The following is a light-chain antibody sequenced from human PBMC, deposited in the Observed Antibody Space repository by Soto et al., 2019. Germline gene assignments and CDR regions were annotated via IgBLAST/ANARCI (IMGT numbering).Light chain of an antibody. J-gene: IGKJ1*01. V-gene: IGKV1-27*01. CDR1: QGISNY. Sequence: DIQMTQSPSYPSASVEDRVAITCRASQGISNYLAWYQQKPGKVPKLLIYAASTLQSGVPSRFSGSGSGTDFTLTISSLQPEDVGSYYCRNYNRASRTFGPGIEVAIK. CDR3: RNYNRASRT. CDR2: AAS.